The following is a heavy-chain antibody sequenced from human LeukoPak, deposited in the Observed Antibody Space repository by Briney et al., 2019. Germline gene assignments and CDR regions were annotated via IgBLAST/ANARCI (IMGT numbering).Heavy chain of an antibody. D-gene: IGHD5-24*01. V-gene: IGHV4-61*01. CDR2: INHSGST. CDR1: GGSVSSGSYY. Sequence: SETLSLTCTVSGGSVSSGSYYWSWIRQPPGKGLEWIGEINHSGSTNYNPSLKSRVTISVDTSKNQFSLKLSSVTAADTAVYYCARAFRGDGYDWGQGTLVTVSS. J-gene: IGHJ4*02. CDR3: ARAFRGDGYD.